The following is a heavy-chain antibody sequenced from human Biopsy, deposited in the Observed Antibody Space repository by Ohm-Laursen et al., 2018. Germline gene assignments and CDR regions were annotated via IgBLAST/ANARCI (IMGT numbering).Heavy chain of an antibody. CDR3: VKDKDFRDAFDI. CDR2: ISWQSATR. CDR1: GFSFEDYG. Sequence: SLRLSCTASGFSFEDYGMHWVRQAPGKGLEWVSSISWQSATRNYADSVKGRFAISRDNAKKSLYLEVYSLRDEDTALYYCVKDKDFRDAFDIWGQGTMVTVSS. J-gene: IGHJ3*02. D-gene: IGHD3-3*01. V-gene: IGHV3-9*01.